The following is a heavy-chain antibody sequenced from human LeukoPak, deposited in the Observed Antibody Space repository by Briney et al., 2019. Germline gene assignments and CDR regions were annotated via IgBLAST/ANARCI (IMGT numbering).Heavy chain of an antibody. CDR3: ASITNYFDY. CDR1: GGSFSGYY. D-gene: IGHD3-10*01. Sequence: SETLSLTCAVYGGSFSGYYWSWIRQPPGKGLEWIGEINHSGSTNYNPSLKSRVTISVDTSKNQFSLKLSSVNAADTAVYYCASITNYFDYWGQGTLVTVSS. V-gene: IGHV4-34*01. J-gene: IGHJ4*02. CDR2: INHSGST.